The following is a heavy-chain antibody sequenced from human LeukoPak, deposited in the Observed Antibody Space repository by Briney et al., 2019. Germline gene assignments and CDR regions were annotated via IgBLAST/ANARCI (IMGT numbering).Heavy chain of an antibody. D-gene: IGHD2-15*01. V-gene: IGHV4-39*02. CDR3: ARLPVVVVPAWFDP. CDR2: IYSSGST. CDR1: GGSITSSSYC. J-gene: IGHJ5*02. Sequence: SETLSLTCSVSGGSITSSSYCWSWIRQPPGKGLEWIGSIYSSGSTYYNPSLKSRVTISVDTSRNHFSLKLNSVTAADTAVYYCARLPVVVVPAWFDPWGQGTLVTVSS.